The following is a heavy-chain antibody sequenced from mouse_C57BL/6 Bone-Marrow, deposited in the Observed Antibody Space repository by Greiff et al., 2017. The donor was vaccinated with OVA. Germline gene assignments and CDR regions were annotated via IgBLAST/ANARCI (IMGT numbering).Heavy chain of an antibody. CDR3: TRSCGYYFDY. CDR2: IDPETGGT. J-gene: IGHJ2*01. CDR1: GYTFTDYE. D-gene: IGHD1-2*01. V-gene: IGHV1-15*01. Sequence: VKLQQSGAELVRPGASVTLSCKASGYTFTDYEMHWVKQTPVHGLEWIGAIDPETGGTAYNQKFKGKAILTADKSSSTAYMELRSLTSEDSAVYYCTRSCGYYFDYWGQGTTLTVSS.